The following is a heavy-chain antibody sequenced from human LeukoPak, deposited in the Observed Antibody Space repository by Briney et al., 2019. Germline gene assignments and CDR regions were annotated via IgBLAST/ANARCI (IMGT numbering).Heavy chain of an antibody. J-gene: IGHJ5*02. CDR3: TTDRTDP. CDR1: GSTFSSYA. Sequence: GGSLRLSCAASGSTFSSYAMHWVRQAPGKGLEWVAVISYDGSNKYYADSVKGRFTISRDNSKNTLYLQMNSLKTEDTAVYYCTTDRTDPWGQGTLVTVSS. CDR2: ISYDGSNK. V-gene: IGHV3-30*04.